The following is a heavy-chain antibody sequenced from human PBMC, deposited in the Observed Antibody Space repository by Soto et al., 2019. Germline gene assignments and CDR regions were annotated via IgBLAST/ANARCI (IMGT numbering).Heavy chain of an antibody. J-gene: IGHJ3*02. D-gene: IGHD6-13*01. Sequence: SETLSLTCTVSGGSISSSSYYWGWIRQPPGKGLEWIGSIYYSGSTYYNPSLKSRVTISVDTSKNQFSLKLSSVTAADTAVYYCARDIDQDSSSWYGIDAFDIWGQGTMVTVSS. CDR1: GGSISSSSYY. CDR3: ARDIDQDSSSWYGIDAFDI. V-gene: IGHV4-39*02. CDR2: IYYSGST.